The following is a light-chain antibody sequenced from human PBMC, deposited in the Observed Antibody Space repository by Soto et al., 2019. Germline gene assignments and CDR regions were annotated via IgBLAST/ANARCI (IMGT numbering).Light chain of an antibody. V-gene: IGLV2-8*01. CDR3: SSYTRSSALEV. CDR1: SSDVGAYDY. J-gene: IGLJ3*02. Sequence: QSVLTQPPSASGSPGQSVTISCTGTSSDVGAYDYVSWYQQHPGKAPKLMIYEVSQRPSGVPDRFSGSKSGNTASLTISGLQVEDEATYFCSSYTRSSALEVFGGGTKVTVL. CDR2: EVS.